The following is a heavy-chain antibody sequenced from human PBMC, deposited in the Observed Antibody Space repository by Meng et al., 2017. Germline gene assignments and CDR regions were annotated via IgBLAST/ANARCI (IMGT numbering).Heavy chain of an antibody. CDR1: GFTFSSFA. D-gene: IGHD3-9*01. CDR2: ISGNGGGT. Sequence: GGSLRLSCAASGFTFSSFAMSWVRQAPGKGLEWVSGISGNGGGTFYADSVKGRFSLSRDNSKNTLYLQMSSLRAEDTAVYYCARVDILTGYYNYYYYGMDVWGQGTTVTVSS. V-gene: IGHV3-23*01. CDR3: ARVDILTGYYNYYYYGMDV. J-gene: IGHJ6*02.